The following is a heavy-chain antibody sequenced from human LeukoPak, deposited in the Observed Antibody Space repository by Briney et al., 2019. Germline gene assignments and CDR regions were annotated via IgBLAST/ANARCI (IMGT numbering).Heavy chain of an antibody. CDR3: ASKRFSSGWAYYFDY. Sequence: SETLSLTCTVSGGSIGSSHYYWGWVRQPPGKGLEWIGFLHSSGNTYYSPSLNSRVTMSVDMSMNQFSLKLTSVTVADTAVYYCASKRFSSGWAYYFDYWGQGTLVTVSS. CDR1: GGSIGSSHYY. J-gene: IGHJ4*02. V-gene: IGHV4-39*01. D-gene: IGHD6-19*01. CDR2: LHSSGNT.